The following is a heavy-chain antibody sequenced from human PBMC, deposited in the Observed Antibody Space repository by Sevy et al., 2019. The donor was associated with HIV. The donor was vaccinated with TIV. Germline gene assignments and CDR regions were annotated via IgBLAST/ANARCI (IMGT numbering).Heavy chain of an antibody. CDR3: AKDYVA. CDR2: ISGTGGHT. D-gene: IGHD2-15*01. V-gene: IGHV3-23*01. CDR1: GFTFSNYA. J-gene: IGHJ5*02. Sequence: GGSLRLSCAASGFTFSNYAMIWVRQAPGKRLGWVSVISGTGGHTYYADSVKGRFTISRDNSKNTLYLQMNSLRVEDTALYYCAKDYVAWGQGTLVTVSS.